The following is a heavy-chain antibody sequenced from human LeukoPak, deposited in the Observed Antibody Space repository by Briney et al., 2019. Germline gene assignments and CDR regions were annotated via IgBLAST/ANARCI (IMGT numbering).Heavy chain of an antibody. D-gene: IGHD2-15*01. Sequence: SETLSLTCAVYGGSFSGYYWSWIRQPPGKGLKWIGEINHSGSTNYNPSLKSRVTISVDTSKNQFSLKLSSVTAADTAVYYCARDGGSGSYHNWFDPWGQGTLVTVSS. CDR1: GGSFSGYY. CDR3: ARDGGSGSYHNWFDP. J-gene: IGHJ5*02. V-gene: IGHV4-34*01. CDR2: INHSGST.